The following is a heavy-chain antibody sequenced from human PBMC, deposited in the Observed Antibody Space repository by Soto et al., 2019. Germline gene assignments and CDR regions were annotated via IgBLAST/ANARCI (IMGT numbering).Heavy chain of an antibody. Sequence: QVQLVQSGAEVKKPGASVKVSCKASGYTFTSYAMHWVRQAPGQRLEWMGWINAGNGNTKYSQKFQDRVTITRDTSASTAYMELSSLRSEDTAVYYCASGVAAQGDAFDIWGQGTMVTVSS. CDR3: ASGVAAQGDAFDI. D-gene: IGHD6-19*01. CDR2: INAGNGNT. CDR1: GYTFTSYA. J-gene: IGHJ3*02. V-gene: IGHV1-3*01.